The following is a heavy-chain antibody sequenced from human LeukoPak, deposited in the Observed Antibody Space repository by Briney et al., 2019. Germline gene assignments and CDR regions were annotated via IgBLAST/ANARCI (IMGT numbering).Heavy chain of an antibody. CDR3: ARQSAAYYDSSGPLGDWFDP. J-gene: IGHJ5*02. CDR1: GGSISSSSYY. D-gene: IGHD3-22*01. CDR2: IYYSGST. V-gene: IGHV4-39*01. Sequence: SETLSLTCTVSGGSISSSSYYWGWIRQPPGKGLEWIGSIYYSGSTYYNPSLKSRVTISVDTSKNQFSLKLSSVTAADTAVYCCARQSAAYYDSSGPLGDWFDPWGQGTLVTVSS.